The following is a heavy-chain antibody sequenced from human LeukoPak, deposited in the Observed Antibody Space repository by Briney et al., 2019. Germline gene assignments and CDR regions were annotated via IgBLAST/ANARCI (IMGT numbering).Heavy chain of an antibody. CDR2: MNPNSGNT. CDR1: GYTFTSYD. Sequence: ASVKVSCKASGYTFTSYDINWVRQATGQGLEWMGWMNPNSGNTGYAQKFQGRVTMTRNTSISTAYMELSSLRSEDTAVYYCAKDLFGGQAMGPNAFDIWGQGTMVTVSS. CDR3: AKDLFGGQAMGPNAFDI. D-gene: IGHD3-10*02. J-gene: IGHJ3*02. V-gene: IGHV1-8*01.